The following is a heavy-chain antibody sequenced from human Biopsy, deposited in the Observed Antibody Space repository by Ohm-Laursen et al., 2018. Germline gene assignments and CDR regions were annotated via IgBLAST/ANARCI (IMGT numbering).Heavy chain of an antibody. Sequence: SVKVSCKASGDTFSRSAFFWVRQAPGQGLVYLGRIVPIVGVTNYAQIFQGRITLTADKSTFMVYMELSRLRSDDTAIYYCARGGSGSGYYGMDVWGQGATVSVSS. CDR3: ARGGSGSGYYGMDV. D-gene: IGHD3-10*01. CDR2: IVPIVGVT. CDR1: GDTFSRSA. V-gene: IGHV1-69*04. J-gene: IGHJ6*02.